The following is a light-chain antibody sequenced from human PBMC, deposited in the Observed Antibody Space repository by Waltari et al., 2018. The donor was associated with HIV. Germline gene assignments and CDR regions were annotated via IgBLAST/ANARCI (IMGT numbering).Light chain of an antibody. CDR1: SNHVGAYDS. CDR3: ASFTSGRLNV. CDR2: DVY. Sequence: QSALTQPASVSGSPGQSISISCTGPSNHVGAYDSVPWYQQSPGKVPKLLIYDVYNRPSRISNRFSGSKSGNTASLTISGLQAEDESDYYCASFTSGRLNVFGSGTKVTVL. V-gene: IGLV2-14*01. J-gene: IGLJ1*01.